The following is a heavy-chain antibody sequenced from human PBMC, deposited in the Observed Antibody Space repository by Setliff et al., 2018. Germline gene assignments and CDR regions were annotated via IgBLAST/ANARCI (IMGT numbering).Heavy chain of an antibody. CDR2: IYTSWST. CDR1: GGSISNSNYF. V-gene: IGHV4-61*05. CDR3: ARMSGFLYMDV. Sequence: SETLSLTCTVSGGSISNSNYFWGWIRQPPGKGLEWIGQIYTSWSTNYNPSLKGRATLSIDASKKQFSLKLTSVTAADTAVYYCARMSGFLYMDVWGKGTTVTVSS. J-gene: IGHJ6*03. D-gene: IGHD3-3*01.